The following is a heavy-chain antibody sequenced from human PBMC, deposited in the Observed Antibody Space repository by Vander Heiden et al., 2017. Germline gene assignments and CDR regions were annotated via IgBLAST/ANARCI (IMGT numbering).Heavy chain of an antibody. J-gene: IGHJ6*02. Sequence: QVQLVQSGAEVHKPGSSVKVSCRASGSTFRHYALTWVGQAPGQGLEWMGGIIPLFGTVNNAQKFQGRVTITAVESTGTAYMELTSLGSDDTAIYYCAGGSTSRPDVWGQGTTVTVSS. CDR2: IIPLFGTV. CDR1: GSTFRHYA. CDR3: AGGSTSRPDV. V-gene: IGHV1-69*01. D-gene: IGHD2-2*01.